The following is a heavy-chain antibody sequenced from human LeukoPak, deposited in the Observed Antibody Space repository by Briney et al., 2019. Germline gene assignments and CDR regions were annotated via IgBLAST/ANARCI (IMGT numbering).Heavy chain of an antibody. V-gene: IGHV3-66*01. CDR1: GFTVNNNY. CDR2: IYSGGST. Sequence: PGGSLRLSCAASGFTVNNNYMTWVRQAPGKGLEWVSVIYSGGSTYYADSVKGRFTISRDSSNNTLFLQMSNLRADDSGLYYCATDVRSSPLGFWGHGTLVTVSS. CDR3: ATDVRSSPLGF. D-gene: IGHD6-13*01. J-gene: IGHJ4*01.